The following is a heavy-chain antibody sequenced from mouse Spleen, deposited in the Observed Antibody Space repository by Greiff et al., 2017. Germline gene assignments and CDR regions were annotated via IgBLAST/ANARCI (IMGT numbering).Heavy chain of an antibody. D-gene: IGHD1-2*01. CDR2: IDPEDGET. Sequence: EVKLQESGVELVKPGASVKLSCTASGFNIKDYYMHWVKQRTEQGLEWIGRIDPEDGETKYAPKFQGKATITADTSSNTAYLQLSSLTSEDTAVYYCARSIHYYGYGYFDVWGAGTTVTVSS. V-gene: IGHV14-2*01. CDR1: GFNIKDYY. CDR3: ARSIHYYGYGYFDV. J-gene: IGHJ1*01.